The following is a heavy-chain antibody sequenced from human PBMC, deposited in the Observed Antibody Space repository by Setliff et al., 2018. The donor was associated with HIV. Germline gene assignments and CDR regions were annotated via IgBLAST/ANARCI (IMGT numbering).Heavy chain of an antibody. J-gene: IGHJ3*02. V-gene: IGHV4-4*02. CDR2: IYHTGST. CDR3: ARHSCGTTACYGPDM. D-gene: IGHD2-15*01. Sequence: SETLSLTCDVSGGSISSFNWWSWVRQSPGKGLEWIGEIYHTGSTNYSPSLKSRVTISVDKSKNQFSLKLSSVTAADTAVYYCARHSCGTTACYGPDMWGPGTMVTVS. CDR1: GGSISSFNW.